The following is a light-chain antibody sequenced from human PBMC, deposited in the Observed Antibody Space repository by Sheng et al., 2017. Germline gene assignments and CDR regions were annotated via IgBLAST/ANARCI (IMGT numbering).Light chain of an antibody. J-gene: IGKJ2*01. CDR2: VAS. Sequence: EKVMTQSPATLSVSPGERATLSCRASQTVSNNLAWYQQKPGQAPRLLIYVASTRAPGIPVRFSGSGSGTDFTLTISSLEPEDFALYYCHQRSSWPLTFGQGTKLEIK. V-gene: IGKV3-15*01. CDR1: QTVSNN. CDR3: HQRSSWPLT.